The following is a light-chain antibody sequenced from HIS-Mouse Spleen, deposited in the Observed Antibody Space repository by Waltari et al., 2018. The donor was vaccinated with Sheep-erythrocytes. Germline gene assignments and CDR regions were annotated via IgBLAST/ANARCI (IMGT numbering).Light chain of an antibody. J-gene: IGLJ1*01. V-gene: IGLV2-11*01. CDR2: DVS. Sequence: QSALTQPRSVSGSPGQSVTISCTGTSSDVGGYNYVSWYQQHPGKAPKLMIYDVSKRRSGVPDRFSGSKSGNTASLTISGFQAEDEADYYCCSYAGSYNHVFATGTKVTVL. CDR1: SSDVGGYNY. CDR3: CSYAGSYNHV.